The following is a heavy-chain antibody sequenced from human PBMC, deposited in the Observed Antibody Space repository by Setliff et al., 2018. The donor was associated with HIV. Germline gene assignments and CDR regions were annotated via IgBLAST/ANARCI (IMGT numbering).Heavy chain of an antibody. D-gene: IGHD3-10*01. CDR1: GGSIDNNKYY. Sequence: PSETLSLTCSVSGGSIDNNKYYWTWIRQPPGKGLEWTGSIYRTGRTYYNRSLESRLTISIDTSKNQFSLKLTSVTAADTAMYYCASRIYYYCTRESGGKIDYWGQGTLVTVSS. CDR2: IYRTGRT. CDR3: ASRIYYYCTRESGGKIDY. V-gene: IGHV4-39*01. J-gene: IGHJ4*02.